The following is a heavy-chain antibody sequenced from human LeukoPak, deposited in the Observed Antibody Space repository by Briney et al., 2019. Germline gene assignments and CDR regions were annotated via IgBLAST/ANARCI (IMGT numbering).Heavy chain of an antibody. V-gene: IGHV3-30*18. Sequence: GGSLRLSCAASGFTFSSYGMHWVRQAPGKGLEWVAVISYDGSNKYYADSVKGRFTISRDNSKNTLYLQMNSLRAEDTAVYYCAKDGSPMITFGGVIALYYFDYWGQGTLVTVSS. CDR3: AKDGSPMITFGGVIALYYFDY. J-gene: IGHJ4*02. CDR2: ISYDGSNK. CDR1: GFTFSSYG. D-gene: IGHD3-16*02.